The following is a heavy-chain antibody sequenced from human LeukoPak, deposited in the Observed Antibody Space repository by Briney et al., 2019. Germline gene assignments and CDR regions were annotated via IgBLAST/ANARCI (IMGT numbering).Heavy chain of an antibody. J-gene: IGHJ4*02. CDR2: IYSGGST. V-gene: IGHV3-53*05. D-gene: IGHD3-3*01. Sequence: GGSLRLSCAASGFTVSSNYMSWVRQAPGKGLEWVSVIYSGGSTYYADSVKGRFTISRDNSKNTLYLQMNSLRAEDTAVYYCAKDMDFWSGYWFPGDYWGQGTLVTVSS. CDR3: AKDMDFWSGYWFPGDY. CDR1: GFTVSSNY.